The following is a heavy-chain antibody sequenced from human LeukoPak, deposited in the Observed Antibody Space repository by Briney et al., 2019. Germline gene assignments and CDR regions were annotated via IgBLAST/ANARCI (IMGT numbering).Heavy chain of an antibody. V-gene: IGHV4-59*01. D-gene: IGHD3-10*01. CDR2: VSYTGNT. CDR3: ARDDYRGVTNFDP. Sequence: SETLSLTCTVSGGSISPYFWSWIRQPPGKGLEWIGYVSYTGNTNYNPSLKSRVTISVDTSKNQFSLQLTSVTAADTAVYYCARDDYRGVTNFDPWGQGTLVTVSS. J-gene: IGHJ5*02. CDR1: GGSISPYF.